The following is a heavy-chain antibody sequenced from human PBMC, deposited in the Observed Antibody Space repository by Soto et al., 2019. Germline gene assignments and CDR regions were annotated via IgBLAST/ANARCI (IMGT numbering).Heavy chain of an antibody. V-gene: IGHV3-23*01. D-gene: IGHD2-21*02. CDR2: ISGGGGST. CDR3: AKDPPPSADCGDDCYLQDYYYGMDV. Sequence: EVQLLEFGGGLVQPGGSLRLSCTASRFTFGLYAMSWVRQAPGKGLEWVSGISGGGGSTYYADSVKGRFTISRDNSKKTLYLLMNSLRGEDTAVYYCAKDPPPSADCGDDCYLQDYYYGMDVWGQGTTVTVSS. J-gene: IGHJ6*02. CDR1: RFTFGLYA.